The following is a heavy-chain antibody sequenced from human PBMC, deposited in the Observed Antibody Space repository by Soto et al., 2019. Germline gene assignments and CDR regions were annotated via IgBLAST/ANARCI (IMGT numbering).Heavy chain of an antibody. Sequence: QVRLQESGPGLVKPSETLSLTCTVSGDSISNYYWSWIRQPPGKGLEWIGYIDYSGYTNYNPSLESRVTISLDTSKNQFSLELRSVTAADTAVYYCARDRQGDSNLDFYYYGMDICGRGTTVTVSS. CDR1: GDSISNYY. D-gene: IGHD4-4*01. V-gene: IGHV4-59*01. CDR2: IDYSGYT. J-gene: IGHJ6*02. CDR3: ARDRQGDSNLDFYYYGMDI.